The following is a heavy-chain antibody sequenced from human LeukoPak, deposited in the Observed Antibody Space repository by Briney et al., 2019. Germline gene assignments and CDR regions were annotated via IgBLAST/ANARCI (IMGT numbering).Heavy chain of an antibody. V-gene: IGHV4-34*01. CDR1: GGSFSGYY. D-gene: IGHD1-26*01. J-gene: IGHJ4*02. Sequence: SETLSLTCAVYGGSFSGYYWSWIRQPPGKGLEWIGEINHSGSTNYNPSLKSRVTISVDTSKNQFSLKLSSVTAADTAVYYCARGVVGATHNWSQGTLVTVSS. CDR2: INHSGST. CDR3: ARGVVGATHN.